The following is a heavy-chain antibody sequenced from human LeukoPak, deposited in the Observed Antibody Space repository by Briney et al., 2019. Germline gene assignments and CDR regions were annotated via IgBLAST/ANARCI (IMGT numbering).Heavy chain of an antibody. CDR1: GYTFTGYY. Sequence: ASVKVSCKASGYTFTGYYMHWVRQAPGQGLEWMGWINPNSGGTNYAQKFQGRVTMTRDTSISTAYMELSRLRSDDTAVYYCARDLRRLGYCSSTSCDVGYYYYGMDVWGQGTTATVSS. CDR3: ARDLRRLGYCSSTSCDVGYYYYGMDV. V-gene: IGHV1-2*02. CDR2: INPNSGGT. J-gene: IGHJ6*02. D-gene: IGHD2-2*01.